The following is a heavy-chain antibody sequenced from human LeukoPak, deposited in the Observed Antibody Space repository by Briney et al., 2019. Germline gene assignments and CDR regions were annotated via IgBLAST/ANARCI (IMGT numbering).Heavy chain of an antibody. Sequence: KPSETLSLTCTVSGGSISSGGYYWRWIRQHPGKGLEWIGYIYYSGSTYYNPSLKSRVTISVDTSKNQFSLKLSSVTAADTAVYYCARGRSNYYGMDVWGQGTTVTVSS. CDR3: ARGRSNYYGMDV. CDR1: GGSISSGGYY. CDR2: IYYSGST. D-gene: IGHD1-26*01. J-gene: IGHJ6*02. V-gene: IGHV4-31*03.